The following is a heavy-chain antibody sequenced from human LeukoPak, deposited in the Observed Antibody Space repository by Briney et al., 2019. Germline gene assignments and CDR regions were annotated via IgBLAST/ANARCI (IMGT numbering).Heavy chain of an antibody. D-gene: IGHD4-17*01. CDR3: ARGMTTVTPLDY. J-gene: IGHJ4*02. V-gene: IGHV4-34*01. CDR1: GGSFSGYY. CDR2: INHSGST. Sequence: SETLSLTCAVYGGSFSGYYWSWIRQPPGKGLEWIGEINHSGSTNYNPSLKSRVTISVDTSKYQFSLKLSSVTAADTAVYYCARGMTTVTPLDYWGQGTLVTVSS.